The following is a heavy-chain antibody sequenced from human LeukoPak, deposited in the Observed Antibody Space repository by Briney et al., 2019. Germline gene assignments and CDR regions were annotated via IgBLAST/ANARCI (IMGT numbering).Heavy chain of an antibody. J-gene: IGHJ5*02. Sequence: PGRSLRLSCAASGFTFSSYAMHWVRQAPGKGLEWVAVISYDGSNKYYADSVKGRFTISRDNSKSTLYLQMNSLRAEDTAVYYCARERGSSPGHWFDPWGQGTLVTVSS. D-gene: IGHD3-10*01. CDR1: GFTFSSYA. V-gene: IGHV3-30*04. CDR3: ARERGSSPGHWFDP. CDR2: ISYDGSNK.